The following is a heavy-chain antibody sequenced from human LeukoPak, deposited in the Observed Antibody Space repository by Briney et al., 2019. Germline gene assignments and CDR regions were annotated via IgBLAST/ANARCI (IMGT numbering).Heavy chain of an antibody. D-gene: IGHD6-19*01. CDR1: GGSFSGYY. CDR3: ARGRLKQWLVRYADYYYGMDV. Sequence: NPSETLSLTCAVYGGSFSGYYWSWIRQPPGKGLEWIGEINHSGSTNYTPSLKSRVTISVDTSKNQFSLKLSSVTAADTGVYYCARGRLKQWLVRYADYYYGMDVWGQGTTVTVSS. V-gene: IGHV4-34*01. CDR2: INHSGST. J-gene: IGHJ6*02.